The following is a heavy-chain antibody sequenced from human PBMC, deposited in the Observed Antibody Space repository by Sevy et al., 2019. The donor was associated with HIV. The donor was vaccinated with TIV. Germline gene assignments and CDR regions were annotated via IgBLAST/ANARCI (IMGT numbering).Heavy chain of an antibody. CDR1: GLSFDSYG. Sequence: GGSLRLSCAVSGLSFDSYGMTWVRQAPGKGLEWVSGISGSGTRTYYADSVKGRFIISRDNSKNTLYLQMNCLRSEDPAIYYCGKGGGGHYDPDEIGYYFYYYNMDVWGKGTTVTVSS. J-gene: IGHJ6*03. CDR3: GKGGGGHYDPDEIGYYFYYYNMDV. D-gene: IGHD3-22*01. CDR2: ISGSGTRT. V-gene: IGHV3-23*01.